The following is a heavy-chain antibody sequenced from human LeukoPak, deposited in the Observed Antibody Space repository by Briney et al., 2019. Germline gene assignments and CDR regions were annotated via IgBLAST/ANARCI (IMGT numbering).Heavy chain of an antibody. V-gene: IGHV3-30*03. Sequence: GRSLRLSCAASGFTFSSYGMHWVRQAPGKGLEWVAVISYDGSNKYYADSVKGRFTISRDNSKNTLYLQMNSLRAEDTAVYYCARGRSLNYYDSSGYFLYYFDYWGQGTLVTVSS. CDR2: ISYDGSNK. CDR1: GFTFSSYG. J-gene: IGHJ4*02. D-gene: IGHD3-22*01. CDR3: ARGRSLNYYDSSGYFLYYFDY.